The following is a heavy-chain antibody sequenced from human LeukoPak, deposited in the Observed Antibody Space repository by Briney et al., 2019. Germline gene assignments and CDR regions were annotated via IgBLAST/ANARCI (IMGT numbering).Heavy chain of an antibody. J-gene: IGHJ6*02. Sequence: SETLSLTCTVSGGSISSHYWSWIRQPPGKGLEWIGYIYYSGSTNYNPSLKSRVTISVDTSKNQFSLKLSSVTAADTAVYYCARHEVTPLRYFDWPPGYYYYGMDVWGQGTTVTVSS. CDR3: ARHEVTPLRYFDWPPGYYYYGMDV. CDR2: IYYSGST. V-gene: IGHV4-59*08. CDR1: GGSISSHY. D-gene: IGHD3-9*01.